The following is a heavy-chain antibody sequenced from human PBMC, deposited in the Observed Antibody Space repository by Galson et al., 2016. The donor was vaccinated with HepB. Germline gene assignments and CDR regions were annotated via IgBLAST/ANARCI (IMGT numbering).Heavy chain of an antibody. CDR1: GFTFLSYG. D-gene: IGHD3-22*01. J-gene: IGHJ6*02. V-gene: IGHV3-30*18. CDR3: AKDFTMIVVPYYYYGMDV. Sequence: SLRLSCAASGFTFLSYGMHWVRQAPGKGLEWVAVISYDGSIKYYVDSVKGRFTISRDNSKNTPYLQMNSLRAEDTAVYYCAKDFTMIVVPYYYYGMDVWGQGTTVTVSS. CDR2: ISYDGSIK.